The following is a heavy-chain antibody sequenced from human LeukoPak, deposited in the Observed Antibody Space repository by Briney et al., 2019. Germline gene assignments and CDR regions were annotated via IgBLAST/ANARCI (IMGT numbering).Heavy chain of an antibody. CDR3: ARVRSYRGSTYFDY. V-gene: IGHV3-30-3*01. D-gene: IGHD1-26*01. J-gene: IGHJ4*02. CDR1: GFTFSSYA. CDR2: ISYDGSNK. Sequence: GGSLRLSCAAPGFTFSSYAMHWVRQAPGKGLEWVAVISYDGSNKYYADSVKGRFTISRDNSKNTLYLQMNSLRAEDTAVYYCARVRSYRGSTYFDYWGQGTLVTVSS.